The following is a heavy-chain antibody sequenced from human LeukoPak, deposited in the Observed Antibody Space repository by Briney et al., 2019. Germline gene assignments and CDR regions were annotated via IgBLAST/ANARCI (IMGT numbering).Heavy chain of an antibody. Sequence: GGSLRLSCEASGFTFRNSAMSWVRQAPGKGLEWVSTLSGSGITTYYADSVKGRFTISRDNSKNTLYLQMNSLRAEDTAVYYCAKGIYSSGWSYFDYWGHGTLVTVSS. J-gene: IGHJ4*01. D-gene: IGHD6-19*01. V-gene: IGHV3-23*01. CDR3: AKGIYSSGWSYFDY. CDR1: GFTFRNSA. CDR2: LSGSGITT.